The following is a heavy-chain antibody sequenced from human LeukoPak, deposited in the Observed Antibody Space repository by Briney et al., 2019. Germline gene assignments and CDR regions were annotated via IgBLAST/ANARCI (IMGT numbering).Heavy chain of an antibody. V-gene: IGHV3-23*01. CDR2: ISGSGGST. CDR1: GFTFSSYW. Sequence: GGSLRLSCAASGFTFSSYWMHWVRQAPGKGLEWVSAISGSGGSTYYADSVKGRFTISRDNSKNTLYLQMNSLRAEDTAVYYCATIVVVTARFDYWGQGTLVTVSS. J-gene: IGHJ4*02. CDR3: ATIVVVTARFDY. D-gene: IGHD2-21*02.